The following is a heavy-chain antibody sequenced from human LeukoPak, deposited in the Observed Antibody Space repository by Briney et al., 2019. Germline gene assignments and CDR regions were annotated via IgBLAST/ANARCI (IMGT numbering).Heavy chain of an antibody. CDR2: ISYDGSNK. J-gene: IGHJ4*02. Sequence: GGSLRLSCGASGFTFSNYAMSWVRQAPGKGLEWLAVISYDGSNKYYADSVKGRSTISRDNSKNTLYLQMNNLRAEDTAVYYCARVRDISAYFWILGYDYWGQGTLVTVSS. CDR3: ARVRDISAYFWILGYDY. CDR1: GFTFSNYA. D-gene: IGHD3-22*01. V-gene: IGHV3-30*04.